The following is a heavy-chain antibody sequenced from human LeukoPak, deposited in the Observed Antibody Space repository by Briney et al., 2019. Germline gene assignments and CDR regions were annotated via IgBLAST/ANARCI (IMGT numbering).Heavy chain of an antibody. CDR1: GYTFTGDY. J-gene: IGHJ4*02. CDR2: INPNSGGT. CDR3: ARDASSYSGGGYFDY. Sequence: ASVKVSCKASGYTFTGDYMHWVRQAPGQGLEWMGWINPNSGGTNYAQKFQGRVTMTRDTSISTAYMELSRLRSDDTAVYYCARDASSYSGGGYFDYWGQGTLVTVSS. D-gene: IGHD1-26*01. V-gene: IGHV1-2*02.